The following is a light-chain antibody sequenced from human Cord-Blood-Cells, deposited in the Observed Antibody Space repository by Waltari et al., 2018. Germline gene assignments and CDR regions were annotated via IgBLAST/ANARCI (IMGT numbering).Light chain of an antibody. CDR2: TGS. V-gene: IGLV2-23*01. J-gene: IGLJ3*02. CDR3: SSYAGSSTWV. CDR1: SSDVVSYNL. Sequence: HSALTQPASVSGSPGQSIPISGTETSSDVVSYNLVSWYQQHPGKAPKLLIYTGSKRPSGVSNRFSGSKSGNTASLTISGLQAEDEADYYCSSYAGSSTWVFGGGTKLTVL.